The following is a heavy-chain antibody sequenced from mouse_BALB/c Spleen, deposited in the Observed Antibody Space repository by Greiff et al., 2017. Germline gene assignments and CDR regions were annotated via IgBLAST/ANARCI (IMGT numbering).Heavy chain of an antibody. Sequence: EVMLVESGGDLVKPGGSLKLSCAASGFTFSSYGMSWVRQTPDKRLEWVATISSGGSYTYYPDSVKGRFTISRDNAKNTLYLQMSSLKSEDTAMYYCARTGTTVVDHWYFDVWGAGTTVTVSS. CDR2: ISSGGSYT. CDR3: ARTGTTVVDHWYFDV. J-gene: IGHJ1*01. CDR1: GFTFSSYG. D-gene: IGHD1-1*01. V-gene: IGHV5-6*01.